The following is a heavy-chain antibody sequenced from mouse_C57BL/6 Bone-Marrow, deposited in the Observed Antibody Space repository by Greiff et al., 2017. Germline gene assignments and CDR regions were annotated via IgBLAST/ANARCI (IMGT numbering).Heavy chain of an antibody. Sequence: QQSCKASGYTFTSYWMHWVKQRPIQGLEWIGNIDPSDSETHYNQKFKDKATLTVDKSSSTAYMQLSSLTSEDSAVYYCAREKGYYFYAMDYWGQGTSVTVSS. CDR2: IDPSDSET. V-gene: IGHV1-52*01. J-gene: IGHJ4*01. CDR1: GYTFTSYW. D-gene: IGHD2-3*01. CDR3: AREKGYYFYAMDY.